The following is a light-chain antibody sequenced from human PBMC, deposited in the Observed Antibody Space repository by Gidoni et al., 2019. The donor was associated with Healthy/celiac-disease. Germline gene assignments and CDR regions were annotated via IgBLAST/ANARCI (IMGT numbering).Light chain of an antibody. J-gene: IGKJ3*01. CDR2: AAS. CDR1: QSISSY. V-gene: IGKV1-39*01. Sequence: DIPMTQSPSSLSASVGDRVTITCRANQSISSYLNWYQQKPGKAPKLLIYAASSLQSGVPSRFSGSGSGTDFTLTISSLQPEDFATYYCQQSYSTPFTFGPXTKVDIK. CDR3: QQSYSTPFT.